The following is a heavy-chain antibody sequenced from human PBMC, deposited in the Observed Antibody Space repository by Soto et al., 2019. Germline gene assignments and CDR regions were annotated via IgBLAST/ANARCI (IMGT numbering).Heavy chain of an antibody. J-gene: IGHJ5*01. V-gene: IGHV4-34*01. CDR2: INHSGRV. CDR3: STRAYDTNGYYRFDP. Sequence: PSETLSLTYAVYGGSFSGHSWTWIRPSPGKGLEWIGDINHSGRVNYSPSLKSRVTISLDTSKNQFSLTLSAVTAADTAMYYCSTRAYDTNGYYRFDPWGQGTLVTVSS. D-gene: IGHD3-22*01. CDR1: GGSFSGHS.